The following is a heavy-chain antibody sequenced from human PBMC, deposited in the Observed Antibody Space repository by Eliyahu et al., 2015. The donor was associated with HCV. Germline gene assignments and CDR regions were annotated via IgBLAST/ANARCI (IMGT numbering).Heavy chain of an antibody. CDR2: XHYSGST. Sequence: QVQLQESGPGLVKPSETLSLTCTVSGGSITXYYWSWXRQPPGKGLGWIGYXHYSGSTNYNPSLKSRVTISLDTSKNQFSLNLTSVAAADTAVYYCASGGGGIAVAGTGGWFDPWGQGTLVTVSS. CDR1: GGSITXYY. J-gene: IGHJ5*02. D-gene: IGHD6-19*01. V-gene: IGHV4-59*01. CDR3: ASGGGGIAVAGTGGWFDP.